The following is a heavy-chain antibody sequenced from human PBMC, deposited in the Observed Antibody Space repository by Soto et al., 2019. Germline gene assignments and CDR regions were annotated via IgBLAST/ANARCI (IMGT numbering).Heavy chain of an antibody. Sequence: QVQLVQSGAEVKKPGASVKVSCKASGYPFSSYDINWVRQATGQGLEWMGWMNPNSGNTGIAQKFKVRVTMTRNTSISTVYMELSRPRSEDTAVYYCARGRQDVLDHWGQGTLVTVSS. V-gene: IGHV1-8*01. CDR1: GYPFSSYD. CDR2: MNPNSGNT. J-gene: IGHJ4*02. CDR3: ARGRQDVLDH.